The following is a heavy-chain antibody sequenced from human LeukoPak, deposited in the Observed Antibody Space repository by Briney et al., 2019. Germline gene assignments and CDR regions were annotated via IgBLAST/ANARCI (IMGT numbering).Heavy chain of an antibody. CDR2: INPNSGGT. CDR3: ASGGDYYDSSGYYY. Sequence: GASVKVSCKASGYTFTGYYMHWVRQAPGQGLEWMGWINPNSGGTNHAQKFQGRVTMTRDTSISTAYMELSRLRSDDTAVYYCASGGDYYDSSGYYYWGQGTLVTVSS. D-gene: IGHD3-22*01. CDR1: GYTFTGYY. J-gene: IGHJ4*02. V-gene: IGHV1-2*02.